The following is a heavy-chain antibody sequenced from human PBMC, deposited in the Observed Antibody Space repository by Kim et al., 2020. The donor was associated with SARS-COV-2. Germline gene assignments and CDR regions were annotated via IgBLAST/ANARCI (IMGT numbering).Heavy chain of an antibody. CDR1: GFTFSSCA. J-gene: IGHJ6*03. Sequence: GGSLRLSCAASGFTFSSCAIHWVRQAPGKGLEWVVAISGDGGSKNYADSVKGRFTISRDNSKNTLYLQMNSLRAEDTAVYYCVIVPASRLYYFSYSIYV. CDR2: ISGDGGSK. V-gene: IGHV3-30-3*01. CDR3: VIVPASRLYYFSYSIYV. D-gene: IGHD2-2*01.